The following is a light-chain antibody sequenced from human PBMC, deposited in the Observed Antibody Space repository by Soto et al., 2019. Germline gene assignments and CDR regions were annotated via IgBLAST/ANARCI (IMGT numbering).Light chain of an antibody. CDR2: EVS. V-gene: IGLV2-14*01. CDR1: SSDVGGYNY. Sequence: QSALTQPASVSGSPGQSITISCTGTSSDVGGYNYVSWYQQHPGKAPKLMIYEVSNRPSGVSNRLSGSKSGNTASLTVFGLQAEDEADYYCSSYTSSSTWVFGGGTQLTVL. CDR3: SSYTSSSTWV. J-gene: IGLJ3*02.